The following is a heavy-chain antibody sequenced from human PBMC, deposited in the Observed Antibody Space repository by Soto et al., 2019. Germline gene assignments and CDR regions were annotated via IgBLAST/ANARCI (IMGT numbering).Heavy chain of an antibody. D-gene: IGHD5-12*01. CDR2: IKSDGTTT. Sequence: GGSLRLSCAASGFTFSSYWMHWVRQAPGKGLVWLSRIKSDGTTTSYADSVKGRFTISRDNAKNTLYLQMNSQRAEDKAVYYSARYVSYSGYDIHFDDWGQGSLVTVSS. CDR3: ARYVSYSGYDIHFDD. V-gene: IGHV3-74*01. J-gene: IGHJ4*02. CDR1: GFTFSSYW.